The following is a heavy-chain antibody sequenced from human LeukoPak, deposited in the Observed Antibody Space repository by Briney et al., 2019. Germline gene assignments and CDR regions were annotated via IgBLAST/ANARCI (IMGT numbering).Heavy chain of an antibody. D-gene: IGHD4-23*01. CDR2: ISSSSSYI. CDR3: ARSPRWPRAFDI. V-gene: IGHV3-21*04. J-gene: IGHJ3*02. Sequence: GGSLRLSCAASGFTFSSYSMNWVRQAPGKGLEWVSSISSSSSYIYYADSVKGRFTISRDNAKNSLYLQMNSLRAEDTAVYYCARSPRWPRAFDIWGQGTMVTVSS. CDR1: GFTFSSYS.